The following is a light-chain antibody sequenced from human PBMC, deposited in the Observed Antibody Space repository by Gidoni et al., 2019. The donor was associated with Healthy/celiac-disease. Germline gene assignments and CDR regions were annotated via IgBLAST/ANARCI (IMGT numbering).Light chain of an antibody. Sequence: EVVFTQSPAALSLSPGDSATLSCRASQSVSSYLAWYQQTPGQAPRLLTYDASTKATGIPARFSGSGSGTDFTLTISSLDPEDFAVYYCQQRTRTFGQGTKVEIK. CDR3: QQRTRT. CDR2: DAS. CDR1: QSVSSY. J-gene: IGKJ1*01. V-gene: IGKV3-11*01.